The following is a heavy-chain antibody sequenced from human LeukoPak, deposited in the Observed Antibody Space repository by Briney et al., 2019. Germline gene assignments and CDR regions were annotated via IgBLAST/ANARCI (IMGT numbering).Heavy chain of an antibody. V-gene: IGHV1-69*13. J-gene: IGHJ6*02. CDR2: IIPIFGTA. D-gene: IGHD3-10*01. CDR3: ARGAGTMVRGVIDPLYYYYGMDV. Sequence: ASVKVSCKASGYTFTSYGISWVRQAPGQGLEWMGGIIPIFGTANYAQKFQGRVTVTADESTSTAYMELSSLRSEDTAVYYCARGAGTMVRGVIDPLYYYYGMDVWGQGTTVTVSS. CDR1: GYTFTSYG.